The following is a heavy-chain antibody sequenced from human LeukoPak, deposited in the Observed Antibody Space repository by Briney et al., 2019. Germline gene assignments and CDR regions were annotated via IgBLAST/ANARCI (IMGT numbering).Heavy chain of an antibody. CDR1: GGSISNHY. CDR2: IYYSGST. Sequence: SETLSLTCSVSGGSISNHYWNWLRQPPGKGLEWIGYIYYSGSTNYNPSLKSRVTISVDTSKNQFSLKLSSVTAADTAVYYCARVDRYGDYAVYWGQGTLVTVSS. V-gene: IGHV4-59*11. D-gene: IGHD4-17*01. CDR3: ARVDRYGDYAVY. J-gene: IGHJ4*02.